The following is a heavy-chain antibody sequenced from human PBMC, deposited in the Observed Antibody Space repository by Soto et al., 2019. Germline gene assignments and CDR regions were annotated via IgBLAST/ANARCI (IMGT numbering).Heavy chain of an antibody. Sequence: SETLSLTCAVSVGSVSSDSHWWSWIRQPPGKGLEWIGYTFYSGSTSYNPSLQSRVTMSVDTSRTQFSLKLSSLTAADTAVYYCARDKKNQRSPMYYYYAMDVWGQGTTVTVSS. V-gene: IGHV4-61*01. CDR2: TFYSGST. CDR1: VGSVSSDSHW. D-gene: IGHD2-2*01. CDR3: ARDKKNQRSPMYYYYAMDV. J-gene: IGHJ6*02.